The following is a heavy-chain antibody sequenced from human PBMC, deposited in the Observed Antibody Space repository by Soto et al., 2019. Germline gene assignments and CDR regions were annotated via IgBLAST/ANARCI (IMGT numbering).Heavy chain of an antibody. J-gene: IGHJ4*02. CDR2: IIPIFGTA. D-gene: IGHD3-22*01. Sequence: SCKASGGTFSSYAISWVRQAPGQGPEWMGGIIPIFGTANYAQKFQGRVTITADESTSTAYMELSSLRAEDTAVYYCARYGDSSGYYSTFDYWGQGTLVTVSS. V-gene: IGHV1-69*01. CDR3: ARYGDSSGYYSTFDY. CDR1: GGTFSSYA.